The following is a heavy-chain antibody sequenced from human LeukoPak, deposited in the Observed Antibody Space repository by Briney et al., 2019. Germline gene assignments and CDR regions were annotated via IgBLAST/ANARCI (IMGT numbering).Heavy chain of an antibody. Sequence: SETLSLTCTVSGGSISSYYWSWIRQPAGKGLEWIGRIYTSGSTNYNPSLKSRVTMSVDTSKNQFSLKLSSVTAADTAVYYCARDWEYYDSSGYSEYFQHWSQGTLVTVSS. CDR3: ARDWEYYDSSGYSEYFQH. J-gene: IGHJ1*01. CDR2: IYTSGST. D-gene: IGHD3-22*01. V-gene: IGHV4-4*07. CDR1: GGSISSYY.